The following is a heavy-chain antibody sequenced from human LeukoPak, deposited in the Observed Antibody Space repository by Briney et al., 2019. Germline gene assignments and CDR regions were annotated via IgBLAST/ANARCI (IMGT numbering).Heavy chain of an antibody. V-gene: IGHV3-7*01. Sequence: PGGSLRLSCAASGFTFSSYWMSWVRQAPGKGLEWAADIEEDGSDKYSVDSVKGRFTISRDNTKNPLYLHMDSLRAEDTAVYYCARDTYRFFDLWGRGTLVTVSS. J-gene: IGHJ2*01. CDR3: ARDTYRFFDL. CDR1: GFTFSSYW. CDR2: IEEDGSDK.